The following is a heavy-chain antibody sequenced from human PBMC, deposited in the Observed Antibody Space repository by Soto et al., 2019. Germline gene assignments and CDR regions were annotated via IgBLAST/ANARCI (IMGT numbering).Heavy chain of an antibody. CDR3: ARQENDYSNYGDYYYYYYYMDV. CDR2: IYYSGST. V-gene: IGHV4-39*01. Sequence: SETLSLTCTVSGGAISSSSYYWGWIRQPPGKGLEWIGSIYYSGSTYYNPSLKSRVTISVDTSKNQFSLKLSSVTAADTAVYYCARQENDYSNYGDYYYYYYYMDVWGKGTTVTVSS. J-gene: IGHJ6*03. CDR1: GGAISSSSYY. D-gene: IGHD4-4*01.